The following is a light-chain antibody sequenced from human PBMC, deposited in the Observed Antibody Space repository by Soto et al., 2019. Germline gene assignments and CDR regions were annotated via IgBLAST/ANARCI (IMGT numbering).Light chain of an antibody. Sequence: EIVLTQSPGTLSLSPGERATVSCRASQSVSSSYLAWYQQKPGQAPRLLIYGASRRATGIPDRFSGSGSGTDFNLTITRLEPEDFALYYCQQYGSSFGQGTRLEIK. CDR3: QQYGSS. CDR2: GAS. J-gene: IGKJ5*01. V-gene: IGKV3-20*01. CDR1: QSVSSSY.